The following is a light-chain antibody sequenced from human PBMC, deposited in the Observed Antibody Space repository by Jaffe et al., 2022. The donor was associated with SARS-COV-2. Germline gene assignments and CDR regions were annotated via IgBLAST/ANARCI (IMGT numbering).Light chain of an antibody. Sequence: QSELTQPPSVSGAPGQRVTISCTGSSSNIGAGHDVHWYQQFPGTAPKLLIYGNNNRPSGVPDRFSGSKSGTSASLAISDLQAEDEADYYCQSFDNSLSALFGTGTQVTVL. CDR2: GNN. J-gene: IGLJ1*01. CDR1: SSNIGAGHD. CDR3: QSFDNSLSAL. V-gene: IGLV1-40*01.